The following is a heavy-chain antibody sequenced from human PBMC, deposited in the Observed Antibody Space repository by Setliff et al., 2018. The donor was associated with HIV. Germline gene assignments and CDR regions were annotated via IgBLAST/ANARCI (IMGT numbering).Heavy chain of an antibody. J-gene: IGHJ2*01. CDR2: IYTSGST. CDR3: ARDVLGYDSTGRFDL. V-gene: IGHV4-61*02. CDR1: GGSVSSGSYY. Sequence: SETLSLTCTVSGGSVSSGSYYWSWIRQPAGKGLQWIGRIYTSGSTNYNASLKSRVTISVDTSKSQFSLKLISVTAADTAVYYCARDVLGYDSTGRFDLWGRGTLVTVSS. D-gene: IGHD3-22*01.